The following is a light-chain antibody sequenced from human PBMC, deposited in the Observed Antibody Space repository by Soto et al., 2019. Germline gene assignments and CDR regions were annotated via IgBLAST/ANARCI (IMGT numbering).Light chain of an antibody. CDR3: QHYNRLPNT. CDR1: QSVSSN. J-gene: IGKJ5*01. V-gene: IGKV3-15*01. CDR2: GAS. Sequence: EILMTQSPATLSVSPGERATLSCRASQSVSSNLVWYQQKPGQAPRLLIYGASPRATDIPARFSGRGSRTEESPPTISSLQADDDVAYCCQHYNRLPNTFGQGTRLDI.